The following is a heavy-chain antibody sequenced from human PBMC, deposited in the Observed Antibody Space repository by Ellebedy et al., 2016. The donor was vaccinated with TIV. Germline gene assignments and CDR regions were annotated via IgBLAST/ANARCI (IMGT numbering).Heavy chain of an antibody. CDR3: ARVGDNTYYYGSGTFHFDY. J-gene: IGHJ4*02. CDR2: TSPYNGNA. D-gene: IGHD3-10*01. CDR1: GYTFTSYT. Sequence: ASVKVSCKASGYTFTSYTINWVRQAPGQGLEWMGWTSPYNGNANYAQKFQDRVTMTTDTSTSTGYMELMSLRSDDTAVYYCARVGDNTYYYGSGTFHFDYWGQGTLVTVSS. V-gene: IGHV1-18*04.